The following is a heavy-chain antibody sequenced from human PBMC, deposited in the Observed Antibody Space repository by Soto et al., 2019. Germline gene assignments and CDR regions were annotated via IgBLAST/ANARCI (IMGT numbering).Heavy chain of an antibody. J-gene: IGHJ4*02. CDR1: GVSFSNHY. Sequence: QVQLQESGPGLVKPSETLSLTCSGSGVSFSNHYVGWIRQPPGKGLEWIGYIYYNGITNYNPSLQSRVTMSVDTSRKQISLKLTTVTAADTAVYYCTRANWYSEYWGQGTLVTVSS. V-gene: IGHV4-59*11. D-gene: IGHD7-27*01. CDR3: TRANWYSEY. CDR2: IYYNGIT.